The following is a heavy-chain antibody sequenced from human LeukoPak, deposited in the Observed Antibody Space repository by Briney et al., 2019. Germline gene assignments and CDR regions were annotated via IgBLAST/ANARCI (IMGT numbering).Heavy chain of an antibody. CDR3: ARGGTGIAAAGEYYYYYMDV. CDR2: ISPNSGGT. Sequence: ASVKVSCKASGYTFTGYYMHWVRQAPGQGLEWMGWISPNSGGTNYAQKFQGRVTMTRDTSISTAYMELSRLRSDDTAVYYCARGGTGIAAAGEYYYYYMDVWGKGTTVTVSS. D-gene: IGHD6-13*01. V-gene: IGHV1-2*02. CDR1: GYTFTGYY. J-gene: IGHJ6*03.